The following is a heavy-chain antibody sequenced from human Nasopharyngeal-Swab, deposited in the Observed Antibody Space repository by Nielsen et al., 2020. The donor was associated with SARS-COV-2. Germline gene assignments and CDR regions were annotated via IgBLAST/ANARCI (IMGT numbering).Heavy chain of an antibody. CDR2: TKHDGSEK. Sequence: GGSLRPSCTASESNFGSYWMSWVRQAPGKGLEWVAHTKHDGSEKYYVDSVEGRFTISRDDTKNSLYLQMTSLRAEDTAVYYCARDGQQQLGDWYYYVDVWGNGTTVTVSS. CDR1: ESNFGSYW. CDR3: ARDGQQQLGDWYYYVDV. J-gene: IGHJ6*03. D-gene: IGHD6-13*01. V-gene: IGHV3-7*04.